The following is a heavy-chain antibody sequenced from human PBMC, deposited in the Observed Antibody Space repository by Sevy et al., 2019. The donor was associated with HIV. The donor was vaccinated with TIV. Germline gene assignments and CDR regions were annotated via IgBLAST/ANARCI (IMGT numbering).Heavy chain of an antibody. CDR2: IKQDGSDK. Sequence: GGSLRLSCAASGFTLSNYWMSWVRQAPGKGLEWVANIKQDGSDKYYVDSVKGRFTISRDNAKNSLYLQMNSLRAEDTAVYYCAGDLFSGSYNENYWGQGTLVTVSS. CDR3: AGDLFSGSYNENY. D-gene: IGHD1-26*01. CDR1: GFTLSNYW. V-gene: IGHV3-7*01. J-gene: IGHJ4*02.